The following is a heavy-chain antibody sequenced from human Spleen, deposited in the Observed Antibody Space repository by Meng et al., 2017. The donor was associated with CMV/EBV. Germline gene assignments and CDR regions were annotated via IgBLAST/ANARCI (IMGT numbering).Heavy chain of an antibody. CDR3: ARGHIRFLEWLDY. J-gene: IGHJ4*02. Sequence: CKASGYTFTSYDINWVRQATGQGLEWMGWMNPNSGNTGYAQKFQGRVTITRNTSISTAYMELSSLRSEDTAVYYCARGHIRFLEWLDYWGQGTLVTVSS. D-gene: IGHD3-3*01. CDR2: MNPNSGNT. V-gene: IGHV1-8*03. CDR1: GYTFTSYD.